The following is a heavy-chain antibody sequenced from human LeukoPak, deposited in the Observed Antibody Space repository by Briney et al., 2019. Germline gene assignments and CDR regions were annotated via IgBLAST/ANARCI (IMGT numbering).Heavy chain of an antibody. CDR3: AKASTWSVWTFDS. CDR1: GFTFSSYG. Sequence: GGSLRLSCAASGFTFSSYGMHWVRQAPGKGLEWVAFIRYDGSNKYYADSVKGRFTISRDNSKNTLYLQMNSLRAEDTAVYYCAKASTWSVWTFDSWGQGTLVTVSS. J-gene: IGHJ4*02. CDR2: IRYDGSNK. D-gene: IGHD3-3*01. V-gene: IGHV3-30*02.